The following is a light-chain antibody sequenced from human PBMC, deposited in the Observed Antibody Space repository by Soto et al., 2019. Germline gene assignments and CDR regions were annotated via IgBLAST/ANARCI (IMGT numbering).Light chain of an antibody. V-gene: IGKV3-20*01. CDR3: QQHGTSPIT. CDR1: QSVSNDF. CDR2: GAS. J-gene: IGKJ5*01. Sequence: EIVMTQSPGILSLSPGEIATLSCRASQSVSNDFLAWHQQKPGQTPRLLVYGASNRATGIPDRFSGSGSGTDFTLTISRLEPDDFAVYYCQQHGTSPITFGQGTRLEI.